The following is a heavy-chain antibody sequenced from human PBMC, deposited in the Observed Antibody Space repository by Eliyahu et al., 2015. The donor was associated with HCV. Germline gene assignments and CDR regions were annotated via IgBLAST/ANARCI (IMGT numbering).Heavy chain of an antibody. CDR1: GFTFRSYG. CDR2: ISYDGSNR. D-gene: IGHD3-16*01. J-gene: IGHJ4*02. CDR3: AKDMTSFMDY. Sequence: QVQLVESGGGVVQPGRSLRLSCVXSGFTFRSYGMNWVRQAPGKGLEWVAVISYDGSNRFYGDSVKGRFTISRDNSKNTLYLQMNSLRVEDTAVYYCAKDMTSFMDYWGQGTLVTVSS. V-gene: IGHV3-30*18.